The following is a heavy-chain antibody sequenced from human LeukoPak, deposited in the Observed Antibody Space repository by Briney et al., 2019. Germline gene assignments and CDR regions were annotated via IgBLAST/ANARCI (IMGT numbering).Heavy chain of an antibody. CDR2: IYYSGST. J-gene: IGHJ4*02. CDR1: GDSISSSSYY. D-gene: IGHD3-3*01. CDR3: ARQGGDYDFWSGYYNGPFGY. V-gene: IGHV4-39*01. Sequence: SETLSLTCTVSGDSISSSSYYWGWVRQPTGKGLEWIGSIYYSGSTYYNPSLKSRVTISVDTSKNQFSLKLSSVTAADTAVYYCARQGGDYDFWSGYYNGPFGYWGQGTLVTVSS.